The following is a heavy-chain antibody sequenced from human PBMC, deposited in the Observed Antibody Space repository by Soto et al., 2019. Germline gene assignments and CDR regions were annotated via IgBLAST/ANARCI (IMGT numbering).Heavy chain of an antibody. D-gene: IGHD6-6*01. CDR2: IYYSGST. Sequence: SETLSLTCTFSVGSISSGGYYCSWIRQHPGKGLEWIGYIYYSGSTYYNPSLKSRVTISVDTSKNQFSLKLSSVTAADTAVYYCAREPEYSSSHFEYWGQGTLVIVS. CDR3: AREPEYSSSHFEY. J-gene: IGHJ4*02. CDR1: VGSISSGGYY. V-gene: IGHV4-31*03.